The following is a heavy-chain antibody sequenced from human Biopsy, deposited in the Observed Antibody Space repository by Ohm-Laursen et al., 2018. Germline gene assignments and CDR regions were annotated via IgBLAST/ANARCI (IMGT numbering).Heavy chain of an antibody. CDR3: ATKLTGYFHH. D-gene: IGHD3-9*01. V-gene: IGHV1-69*06. CDR2: NIPILGTG. J-gene: IGHJ1*01. CDR1: GGTFSNYG. Sequence: SSVKISCKTPGGTFSNYGVNWVRQAPGQGLEWLGGNIPILGTGNYAQKFQDRVTVAADTSTSTATMGLRSLRSDDTAVYYCATKLTGYFHHWGQGTLVIVSS.